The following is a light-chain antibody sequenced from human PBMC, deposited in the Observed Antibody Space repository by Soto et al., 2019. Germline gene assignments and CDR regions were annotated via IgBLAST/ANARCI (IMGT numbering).Light chain of an antibody. CDR3: QQYNVWPLT. Sequence: EIVMTQSPATLSVSPGERATLSCRASQSVSSNLAWYQQKPGQTPKLLIYVASTRATGIPARFSGSGSGTEFTLTISSLQSEDFAVYYCQQYNVWPLTFGGGTNVELK. CDR1: QSVSSN. CDR2: VAS. J-gene: IGKJ4*01. V-gene: IGKV3-15*01.